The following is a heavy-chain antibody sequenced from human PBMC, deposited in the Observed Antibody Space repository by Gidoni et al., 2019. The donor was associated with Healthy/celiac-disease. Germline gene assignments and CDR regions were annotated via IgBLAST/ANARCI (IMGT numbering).Heavy chain of an antibody. CDR2: ISYDGSNK. CDR3: AKDGIHVRAYYYYYMDV. CDR1: GFTFSSHG. D-gene: IGHD1-1*01. V-gene: IGHV3-30*18. Sequence: QVQLVEPGGGVVQPGRSLSLSCAASGFTFSSHGMHWVRQAPGKGLEWVAVISYDGSNKYYADSVKGRFTISRDNSKNTLYLQMNSLRAEDTAVYYCAKDGIHVRAYYYYYMDVWGKGTTVTVSS. J-gene: IGHJ6*03.